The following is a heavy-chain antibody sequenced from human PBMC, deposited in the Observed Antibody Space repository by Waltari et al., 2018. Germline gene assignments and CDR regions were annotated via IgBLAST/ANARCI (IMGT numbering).Heavy chain of an antibody. CDR2: LYPTGTT. D-gene: IGHD1-26*01. Sequence: QVQLQESGPGLVRPSETLSLTCDVSGYSINSGSYWGWIRQPPGKGLEWIGSLYPTGTTYYNPSFESRITISLDASANQFSLRLSSVTAADTAIYHCARSGAPYYYFDFWGQGTLVAVSS. J-gene: IGHJ4*02. V-gene: IGHV4-38-2*01. CDR1: GYSINSGSY. CDR3: ARSGAPYYYFDF.